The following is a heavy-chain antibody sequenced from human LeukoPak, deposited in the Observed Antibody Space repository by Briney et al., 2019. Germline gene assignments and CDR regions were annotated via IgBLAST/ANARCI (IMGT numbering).Heavy chain of an antibody. J-gene: IGHJ3*02. CDR1: GFTFGDYA. CDR2: IRSKDYGVTT. CDR3: TREDTYYYDSSGPRGASDI. D-gene: IGHD3-22*01. Sequence: QPGRSLRLXCTVSGFTFGDYAMSWFRQAPGKGLEWVGFIRSKDYGVTTEYAASVKGRFTISRDDSKSIAYLQMNSLKTEDTAVYYCTREDTYYYDSSGPRGASDIWGQGTMVTVSS. V-gene: IGHV3-49*03.